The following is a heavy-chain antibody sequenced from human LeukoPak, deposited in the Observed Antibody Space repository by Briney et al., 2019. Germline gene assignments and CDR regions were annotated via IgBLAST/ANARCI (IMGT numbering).Heavy chain of an antibody. CDR2: INPNSGGT. D-gene: IGHD3-10*01. J-gene: IGHJ6*02. CDR3: ARDMVRGVIITTYYGMDV. CDR1: GYTFTGYY. Sequence: ASVKVSCKSSGYTFTGYYMHWVRQAPGQGLEWMGWINPNSGGTNYSQKVPGRVTMTGDTSISTAYMELSRLRSDDTAVYYCARDMVRGVIITTYYGMDVWGQGTTVTVSS. V-gene: IGHV1-2*02.